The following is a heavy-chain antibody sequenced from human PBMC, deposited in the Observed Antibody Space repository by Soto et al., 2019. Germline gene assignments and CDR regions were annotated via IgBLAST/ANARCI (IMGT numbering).Heavy chain of an antibody. CDR3: ASGHDAYKVRY. J-gene: IGHJ4*02. CDR1: GGSISSGGTGSY. Sequence: QVQLQESGPGLVKPSQTLSLTCTVSGGSISSGGTGSYWTWIRQLPGKGLEWIGYIYYTGNTYYNPSLQSRPTIAIDTSENQFSLKLTSVTAADPAVYFCASGHDAYKVRYWGQGTLVTVSS. V-gene: IGHV4-31*03. CDR2: IYYTGNT. D-gene: IGHD1-1*01.